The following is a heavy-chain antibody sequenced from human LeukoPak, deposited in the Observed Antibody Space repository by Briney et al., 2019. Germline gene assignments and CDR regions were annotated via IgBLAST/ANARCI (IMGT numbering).Heavy chain of an antibody. CDR1: GYTFTCYY. V-gene: IGHV1-2*02. J-gene: IGHJ5*02. D-gene: IGHD3-10*01. CDR3: ARGYYGSGSYSWFDP. CDR2: INPNSGGT. Sequence: ASVKVSCKASGYTFTCYYMHWVRQAPGQGLEWMGWINPNSGGTNYAQKFQGRVTMTRDTSISTAYMELSRLRSDDTAVYYCARGYYGSGSYSWFDPWGQGTLVTVSS.